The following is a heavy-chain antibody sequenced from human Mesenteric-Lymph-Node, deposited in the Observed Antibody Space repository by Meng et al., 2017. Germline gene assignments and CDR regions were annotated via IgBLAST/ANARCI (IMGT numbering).Heavy chain of an antibody. Sequence: ASVKVSCKASGYTFTSYGISWVRQAPGQGLEWMGWISAYNGNTNYAQKLQGRVTMTTDTSTSTAYMELSRLRSDDTAVYYCASALLWFGELSPTTDYWGQGTLVTVSS. V-gene: IGHV1-18*01. D-gene: IGHD3-10*01. J-gene: IGHJ4*02. CDR1: GYTFTSYG. CDR3: ASALLWFGELSPTTDY. CDR2: ISAYNGNT.